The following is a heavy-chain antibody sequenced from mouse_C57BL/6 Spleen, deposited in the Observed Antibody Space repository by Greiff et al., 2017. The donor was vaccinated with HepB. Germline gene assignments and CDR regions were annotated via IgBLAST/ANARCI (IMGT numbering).Heavy chain of an antibody. D-gene: IGHD4-1*01. V-gene: IGHV1-7*01. CDR2: INPSSGYT. CDR3: ARRPNWDEGYAMDY. Sequence: VQVVESGAELAKPGASVKLSCKASGYTFTSYWMHWVKQRPGQGLEWIGYINPSSGYTKYNQKFKDKATLTADKSSSTAYMQLSSLTYEDSAVYYCARRPNWDEGYAMDYWGQGTSVTVSS. CDR1: GYTFTSYW. J-gene: IGHJ4*01.